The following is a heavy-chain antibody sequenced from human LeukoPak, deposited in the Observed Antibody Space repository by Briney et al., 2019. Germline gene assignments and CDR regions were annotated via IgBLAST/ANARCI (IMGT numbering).Heavy chain of an antibody. CDR2: IYHSGST. CDR3: ATSGSYGLLDY. J-gene: IGHJ4*02. D-gene: IGHD1-26*01. V-gene: IGHV4-38-2*01. CDR1: GYSISSGYY. Sequence: PSETLSLACAVSGYSISSGYYWGWIRQPPGQGLEWIGSIYHSGSTYYNPSLKSRVTISVDTSKNQFSLKLSSVTAADTAVYYCATSGSYGLLDYWGQGTLVTVSS.